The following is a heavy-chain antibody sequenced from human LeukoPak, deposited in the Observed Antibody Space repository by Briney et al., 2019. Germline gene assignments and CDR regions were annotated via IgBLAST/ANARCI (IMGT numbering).Heavy chain of an antibody. CDR2: IYPGDSDT. J-gene: IGHJ6*03. Sequence: GESLKISCKGSGFSFTTYWIGWVRQMPGKGLEWMGIIYPGDSDTRYSPSFEGQVTISADRSISTAYLQWSSLKASDTAMYYCARGFYGGYYYYYYMDVWGKGTTVTVSS. D-gene: IGHD4/OR15-4a*01. V-gene: IGHV5-51*01. CDR1: GFSFTTYW. CDR3: ARGFYGGYYYYYYMDV.